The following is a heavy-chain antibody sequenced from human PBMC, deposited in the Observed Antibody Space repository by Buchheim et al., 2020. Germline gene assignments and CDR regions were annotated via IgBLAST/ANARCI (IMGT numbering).Heavy chain of an antibody. D-gene: IGHD3-16*02. CDR3: ARDDVGGVIAAFFDY. CDR1: GFTFSSYA. CDR2: ISYDGSNK. Sequence: QVQLVESGGGVVQPGRSLRLSCAASGFTFSSYAMHWVRQAPGKGLEWVAVISYDGSNKYYADSVTGRFTISRDNSKNTLYLQMNSLRAEDTAVYYCARDDVGGVIAAFFDYWGQGTL. J-gene: IGHJ4*02. V-gene: IGHV3-30*04.